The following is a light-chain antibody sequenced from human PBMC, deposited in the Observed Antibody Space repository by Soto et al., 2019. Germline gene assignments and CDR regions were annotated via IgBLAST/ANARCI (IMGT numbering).Light chain of an antibody. CDR1: SGDIGSYNR. V-gene: IGLV2-14*01. Sequence: QSVLTQPASVSGSPGQSITISCTGTSGDIGSYNRVSWYQQHPGKAPNLIIYEVTDRPSGVSNRFSGSKSVNTASLTISGLQAEDEAEYYCSSYTNINTRACVFGTGTKVTVL. J-gene: IGLJ1*01. CDR3: SSYTNINTRACV. CDR2: EVT.